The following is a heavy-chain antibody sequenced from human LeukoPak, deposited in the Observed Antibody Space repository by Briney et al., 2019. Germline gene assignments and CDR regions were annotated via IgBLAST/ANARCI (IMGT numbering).Heavy chain of an antibody. Sequence: PSETLSLTCTVSGVSISGYYWSWIRQPPGKGLEWIGYIFYSGSTNYNPSLKSRVTISIDTSKNQFSLKLSSVTAADTAVYYCARHAIYYGSGSYLNWFDPWGQGTLVTVSS. D-gene: IGHD3-10*01. CDR3: ARHAIYYGSGSYLNWFDP. V-gene: IGHV4-59*08. CDR1: GVSISGYY. J-gene: IGHJ5*02. CDR2: IFYSGST.